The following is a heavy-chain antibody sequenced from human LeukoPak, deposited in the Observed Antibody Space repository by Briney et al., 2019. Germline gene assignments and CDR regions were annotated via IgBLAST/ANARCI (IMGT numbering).Heavy chain of an antibody. Sequence: PGGSLRLSCTASGFIFSTYAMNWVRQAPRKGLEWVSVIIGNAGMIDYADSVKGRFTISRDNSRNTLYLQMNSLRVEDTAVYYCAKDRTPDGYYSIDYWGQGTPVTVSP. CDR1: GFIFSTYA. V-gene: IGHV3-23*01. D-gene: IGHD3-3*01. CDR2: IIGNAGMI. CDR3: AKDRTPDGYYSIDY. J-gene: IGHJ4*02.